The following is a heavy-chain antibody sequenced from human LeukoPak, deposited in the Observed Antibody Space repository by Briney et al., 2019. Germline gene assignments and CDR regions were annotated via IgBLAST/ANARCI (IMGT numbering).Heavy chain of an antibody. V-gene: IGHV4-59*01. CDR3: ARDSRYSDTSGYYYSHYYTDV. D-gene: IGHD3-22*01. J-gene: IGHJ6*03. CDR1: GGSINYYY. CDR2: IYSSGST. Sequence: SETLSLTCTVSGGSINYYYWSWIRQPPGKGLEYIGYIYSSGSTNYNPSLKSRVTMSVDTSKNQFSLKLSSVTAADTAVYYCARDSRYSDTSGYYYSHYYTDVWGKGTTVTVSS.